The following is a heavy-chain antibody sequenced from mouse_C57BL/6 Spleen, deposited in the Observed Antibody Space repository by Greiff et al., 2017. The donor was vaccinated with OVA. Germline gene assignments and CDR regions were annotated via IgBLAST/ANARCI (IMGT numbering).Heavy chain of an antibody. CDR1: GFTFSDFY. J-gene: IGHJ3*01. Sequence: EVMLVESGGGLVQSGRSLRLSCATSGFTFSDFYMEWVRQAPGKGLEWIAASRNKANDYTTEYSASVKGRFIVSRDTSQSILYLQMNALRAEDTAIYYCARDYNWDSWFAYWGQGTLVTVSA. CDR3: ARDYNWDSWFAY. D-gene: IGHD4-1*01. V-gene: IGHV7-1*01. CDR2: SRNKANDYTT.